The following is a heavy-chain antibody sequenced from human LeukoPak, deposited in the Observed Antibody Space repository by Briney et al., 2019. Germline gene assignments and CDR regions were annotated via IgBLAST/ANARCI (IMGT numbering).Heavy chain of an antibody. D-gene: IGHD2-15*01. Sequence: GGSLGLSCAASGFTFSSYAMHWVRQAPGKGLEYVSAISSNGGSTYYANSVKGRFTISRDNSKNTLYLQMGSLRAEDMAVYYCARDLEGSLDHWGQGTLVTVSS. CDR1: GFTFSSYA. V-gene: IGHV3-64*01. CDR2: ISSNGGST. J-gene: IGHJ4*02. CDR3: ARDLEGSLDH.